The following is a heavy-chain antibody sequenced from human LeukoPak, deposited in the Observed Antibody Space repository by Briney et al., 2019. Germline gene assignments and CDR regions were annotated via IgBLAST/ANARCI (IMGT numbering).Heavy chain of an antibody. J-gene: IGHJ4*02. CDR3: ARDRGYFYDQLDY. V-gene: IGHV3-48*02. Sequence: GGSLRLSCVASGYPFSSYSMNWIRQAPGKGLEWVSYISVSGGVRSYADSVKGRFTISRDDARSSLYLQMNSLKDEDTAVYYCARDRGYFYDQLDYWGQGTLVTVSS. CDR1: GYPFSSYS. D-gene: IGHD2/OR15-2a*01. CDR2: ISVSGGVR.